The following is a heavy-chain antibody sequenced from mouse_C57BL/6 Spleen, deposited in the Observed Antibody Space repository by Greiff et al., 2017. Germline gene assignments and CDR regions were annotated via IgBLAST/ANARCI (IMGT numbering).Heavy chain of an antibody. Sequence: QVQLQQPGAELVKPGASVKLSCKASGYTFTSYWMQWVKQRPGQGLEWIGEIDPSDSYTNYNQKFKGKATLTVDTTSSTAYMQLSSLTSADSAVYYCARPVTGYYAMDYWGQGTSVTVSS. CDR1: GYTFTSYW. CDR3: ARPVTGYYAMDY. V-gene: IGHV1-50*01. CDR2: IDPSDSYT. J-gene: IGHJ4*01. D-gene: IGHD2-1*01.